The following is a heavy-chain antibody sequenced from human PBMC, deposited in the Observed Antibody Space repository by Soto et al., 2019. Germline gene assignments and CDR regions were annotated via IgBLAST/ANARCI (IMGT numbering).Heavy chain of an antibody. CDR3: ARDRNHYDSNEGFYYGMDV. J-gene: IGHJ6*02. CDR1: GGSISSGGYY. Sequence: QVQLQESGPGLVKPSQTLSLTCTVSGGSISSGGYYWSWIRQHPGKGLEWIGYIYYSGTTYYNPSLKSRVTISVDTSKNQFSLKLSSVTAADTAIYYCARDRNHYDSNEGFYYGMDVWGQGTTVTVSS. CDR2: IYYSGTT. D-gene: IGHD3-22*01. V-gene: IGHV4-31*03.